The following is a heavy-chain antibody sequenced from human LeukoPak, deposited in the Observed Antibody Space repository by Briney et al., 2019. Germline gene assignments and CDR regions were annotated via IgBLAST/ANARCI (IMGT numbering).Heavy chain of an antibody. CDR3: ARDQTVAGD. Sequence: AGGSLRLSCAASGFTFSSYAMNWGRQAAGKGLEWVSAISGSGDNTYYADSVKGRFTISRDNSKNTLYLQMNSLRAEDTALYYCARDQTVAGDWGQGTLVTVSS. D-gene: IGHD6-19*01. V-gene: IGHV3-23*01. CDR1: GFTFSSYA. J-gene: IGHJ4*02. CDR2: ISGSGDNT.